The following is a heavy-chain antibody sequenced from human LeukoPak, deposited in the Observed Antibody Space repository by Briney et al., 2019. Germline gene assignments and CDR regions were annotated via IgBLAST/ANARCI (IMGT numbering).Heavy chain of an antibody. J-gene: IGHJ4*02. Sequence: GGSLRLSCAASGFTFSSHSMNWVRQAPGKGLEWVSYISSGSSTIYYADSVKGRFTISRDNAKNSLYLQMNSLRAEDTAVYYCARDASLNYDFWSGLFDYWGQGTLVTVSS. D-gene: IGHD3-3*01. CDR1: GFTFSSHS. V-gene: IGHV3-48*01. CDR2: ISSGSSTI. CDR3: ARDASLNYDFWSGLFDY.